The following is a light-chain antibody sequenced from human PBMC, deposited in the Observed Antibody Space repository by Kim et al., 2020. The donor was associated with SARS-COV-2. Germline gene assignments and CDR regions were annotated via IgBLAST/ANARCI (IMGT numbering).Light chain of an antibody. J-gene: IGLJ2*01. Sequence: GQKVTLSCSGSSSNIGNNYVSWYQQLPGTAPKLLIYGNNKRPSGIPDRFSGSKSGTSATLGSTGLQTGDEADYYCGTWDSSLSAVVFGGGTQLTVL. V-gene: IGLV1-51*01. CDR2: GNN. CDR3: GTWDSSLSAVV. CDR1: SSNIGNNY.